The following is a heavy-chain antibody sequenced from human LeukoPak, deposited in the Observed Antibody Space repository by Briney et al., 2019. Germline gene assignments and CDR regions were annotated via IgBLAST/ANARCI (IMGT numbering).Heavy chain of an antibody. V-gene: IGHV3-23*01. CDR1: GFTFSSYA. CDR2: ISGCGGST. J-gene: IGHJ4*02. CDR3: AKGFYLSDSSGLRAFDY. D-gene: IGHD3-22*01. Sequence: GGSLRLSCAASGFTFSSYAMSWVRQDPGKGLEWVSVISGCGGSTFYADSVKGRFTISRDNSKNTLYLQMKSLRAEDTAVYYCAKGFYLSDSSGLRAFDYWGQGTLVTVSS.